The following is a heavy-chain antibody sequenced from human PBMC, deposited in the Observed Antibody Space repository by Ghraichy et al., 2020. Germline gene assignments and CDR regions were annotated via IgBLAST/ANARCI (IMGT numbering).Heavy chain of an antibody. Sequence: SETLSLTCTVSGGSISSGDYYWSWIRQPPGKGLEWIGYIYYSGSTYYNPSLKSRVTISVDTSKNQFSLKLSSVTAADTAVYYCARGGGSSVFDYWGQGTLLTVSS. CDR1: GGSISSGDYY. J-gene: IGHJ4*02. CDR3: ARGGGSSVFDY. V-gene: IGHV4-30-4*01. CDR2: IYYSGST. D-gene: IGHD6-6*01.